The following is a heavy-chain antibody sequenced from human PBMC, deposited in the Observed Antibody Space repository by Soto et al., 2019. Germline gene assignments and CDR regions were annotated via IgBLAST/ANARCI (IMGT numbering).Heavy chain of an antibody. CDR1: GVTFSSYG. Sequence: PGGSLRLSCAASGVTFSSYGMHWVRQAPGKGLEWVAVISYDGSNKYYADSVKGRFTISRDNSKNTLYLQMNSLRAEDTAVYYCAKEPRWASYYYDSSGYFDYWGQGTLVTVSS. CDR3: AKEPRWASYYYDSSGYFDY. D-gene: IGHD3-22*01. V-gene: IGHV3-30*18. CDR2: ISYDGSNK. J-gene: IGHJ4*02.